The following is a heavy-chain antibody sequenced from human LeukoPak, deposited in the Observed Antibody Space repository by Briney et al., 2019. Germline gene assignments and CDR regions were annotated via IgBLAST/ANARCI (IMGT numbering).Heavy chain of an antibody. CDR1: GFTVSDNY. CDR2: IYSGGST. J-gene: IGHJ4*02. V-gene: IGHV3-66*01. Sequence: PGGSLRLSCAVSGFTVSDNYMSWVRQAPGKGLEWVSVIYSGGSTYYADSVKGRFTISRDNSKNTLYLQMNSLRAEDTAVYYCARDGYGNYWGQGTLVTVSS. D-gene: IGHD5-12*01. CDR3: ARDGYGNY.